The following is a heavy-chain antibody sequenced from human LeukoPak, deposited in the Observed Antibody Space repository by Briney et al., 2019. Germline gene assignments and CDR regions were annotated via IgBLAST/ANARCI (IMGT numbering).Heavy chain of an antibody. D-gene: IGHD5-24*01. J-gene: IGHJ4*02. V-gene: IGHV4-4*02. CDR1: GGSMSDINW. Sequence: SETLSLTCNVSGGSMSDINWWSWVRQPPGKGLERIAEISHSGSTHYNPSLNSRVIISVDTSKNQFSLKLSSVTAADTAVYYCAKELAEMATISPFDCWGQGTLVTVSS. CDR3: AKELAEMATISPFDC. CDR2: ISHSGST.